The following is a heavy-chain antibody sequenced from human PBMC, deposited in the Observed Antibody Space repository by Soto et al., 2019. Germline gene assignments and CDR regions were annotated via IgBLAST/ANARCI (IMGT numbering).Heavy chain of an antibody. CDR2: FNPSGLST. V-gene: IGHV1-46*01. CDR3: ASTKYDSSAYYYWYLGL. Sequence: GASVKVSCKASGSITNHHMHWVRQAPGQGLEWMGIFNPSGLSTTYAQKFQGRVTITADTSANTVYLELSSLRSEDTAVYYCASTKYDSSAYYYWYLGLWGRGTLVTVS. J-gene: IGHJ2*01. CDR1: GSITNHH. D-gene: IGHD3-22*01.